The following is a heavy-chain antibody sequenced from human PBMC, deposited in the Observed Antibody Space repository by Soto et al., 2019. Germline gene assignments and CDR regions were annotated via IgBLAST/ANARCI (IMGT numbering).Heavy chain of an antibody. CDR2: IIPIFGTA. CDR1: GGTFSTYA. J-gene: IGHJ6*02. CDR3: ARSLGLEYYYGMDV. V-gene: IGHV1-69*12. Sequence: QVQLVQSGAEVKKPGSSVMVSCKASGGTFSTYAISWVRQAPGQGLEWMGGIIPIFGTASYAQKFQGRVTITADESTSTAYMELRSLXSXDTAVYYCARSLGLEYYYGMDVWGQGTTVTVSS. D-gene: IGHD1-1*01.